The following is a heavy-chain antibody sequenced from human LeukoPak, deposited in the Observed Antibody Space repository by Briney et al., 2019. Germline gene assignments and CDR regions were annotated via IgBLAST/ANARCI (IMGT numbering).Heavy chain of an antibody. CDR2: INHSGST. CDR1: GGSFSGYY. Sequence: SETLSLTCAVYGGSFSGYYWSWIRQPPGKGLEWIGEINHSGSTNYNPSLESRVTISVDTSKNQFSLKLSSVTAADTAVYYCARVATKTAFDIWGQGTMVTVSS. J-gene: IGHJ3*02. CDR3: ARVATKTAFDI. V-gene: IGHV4-34*01.